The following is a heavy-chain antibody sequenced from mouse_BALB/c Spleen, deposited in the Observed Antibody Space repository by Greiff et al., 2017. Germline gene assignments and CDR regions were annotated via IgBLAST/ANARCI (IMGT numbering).Heavy chain of an antibody. Sequence: DVMLVESGGGLVKPGGSLKLSCAASGFAFSSYDMSWVRQTPEKRLEWVAYISSGGGSTYYPDTVKGRFTISRDNAKNTLYLQMSSLKSEDTAMYYCARHLTTVVEGYFDVWGAGTTVTVSS. V-gene: IGHV5-12-1*01. CDR1: GFAFSSYD. CDR2: ISSGGGST. D-gene: IGHD1-1*01. J-gene: IGHJ1*01. CDR3: ARHLTTVVEGYFDV.